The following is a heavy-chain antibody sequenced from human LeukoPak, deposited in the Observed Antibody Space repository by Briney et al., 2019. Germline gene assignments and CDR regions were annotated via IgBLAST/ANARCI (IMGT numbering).Heavy chain of an antibody. Sequence: GGSLRLSCTVSGLPFSDYAFSWVRQSPGKGLEWVGFIRISTYGATTEYSAPAKDRFTISRDDSRNLAYLQMNNLKMEDTAVYYCATHRLESHDIQFDYWGQGAPVIVPS. J-gene: IGHJ4*02. CDR1: GLPFSDYA. CDR3: ATHRLESHDIQFDY. D-gene: IGHD1-1*01. CDR2: IRISTYGATT. V-gene: IGHV3-49*04.